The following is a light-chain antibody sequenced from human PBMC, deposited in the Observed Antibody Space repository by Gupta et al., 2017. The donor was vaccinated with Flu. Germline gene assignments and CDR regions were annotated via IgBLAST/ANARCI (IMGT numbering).Light chain of an antibody. CDR3: KQYVRCPWT. CDR1: QGRVHSDGNTY. Sequence: DVVMTQYPLSLSVTLGQSASISCRSSQGRVHSDGNTYLHWFQQRPGQAPRRLIYKISNRDSGIPDRFSGSGSGTEYTLNISRVEAEDVGIYYCKQYVRCPWTFGQGTKVEIK. J-gene: IGKJ1*01. CDR2: KIS. V-gene: IGKV2-30*02.